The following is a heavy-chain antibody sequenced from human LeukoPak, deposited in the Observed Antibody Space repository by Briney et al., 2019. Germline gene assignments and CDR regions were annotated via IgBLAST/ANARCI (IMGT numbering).Heavy chain of an antibody. J-gene: IGHJ4*02. D-gene: IGHD5-24*01. CDR2: IYYTGST. CDR3: ARHGEMAVITHLDY. Sequence: PSETLSLTCSVSGVSISSTTYYLAWIRQPPGKGLEWIGTIYYTGSTYYNPSLKSRVTISVDTSKNQFSLKLISVTAADTAVYYCARHGEMAVITHLDYWGQGTLVTVSS. CDR1: GVSISSTTYY. V-gene: IGHV4-39*01.